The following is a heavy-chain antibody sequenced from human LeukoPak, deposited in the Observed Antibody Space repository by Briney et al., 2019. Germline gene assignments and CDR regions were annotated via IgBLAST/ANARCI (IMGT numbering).Heavy chain of an antibody. Sequence: SETLSLTCTVSGGSISSSSYYWGWIRQPPGKGLEWIGSIYYSGSTYYNPSLKSRVTISVDTSKNQFSLKLSSVTATDTVVYYCARSAVAGTGGGIDYWGQGTLVTVSS. CDR2: IYYSGST. D-gene: IGHD6-19*01. V-gene: IGHV4-39*07. J-gene: IGHJ4*02. CDR1: GGSISSSSYY. CDR3: ARSAVAGTGGGIDY.